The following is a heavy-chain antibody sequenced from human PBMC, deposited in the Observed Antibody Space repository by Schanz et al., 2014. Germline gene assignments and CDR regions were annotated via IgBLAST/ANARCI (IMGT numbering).Heavy chain of an antibody. CDR2: IYDGGST. CDR3: ASFVPRGYCFDY. V-gene: IGHV4-31*03. J-gene: IGHJ4*02. CDR1: GGSISSGGYY. D-gene: IGHD3-10*01. Sequence: QVQLQESGPGLVKPSQTLSLTCTVSGGSISSGGYYWSLIRQHPGKGLEWIGYIYDGGSTYYNPSLKSRVTISGDTSKNQFSLRLSSVTAADTSLYFCASFVPRGYCFDYWGQGTLVTVSS.